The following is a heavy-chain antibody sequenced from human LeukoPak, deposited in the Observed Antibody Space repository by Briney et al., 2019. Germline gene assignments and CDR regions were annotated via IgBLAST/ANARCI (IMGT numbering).Heavy chain of an antibody. D-gene: IGHD5-24*01. J-gene: IGHJ4*02. V-gene: IGHV3-23*01. Sequence: GGSLRLSCAASGFTFDDYAMHWVRQAPGKGLEWVSGISGSGGSTYYADSVKGRFTISRDNSKNTLYLQMNSLRAEDTAVYYCAKTGMAWYFDYWGQGTLVSVSS. CDR3: AKTGMAWYFDY. CDR2: ISGSGGST. CDR1: GFTFDDYA.